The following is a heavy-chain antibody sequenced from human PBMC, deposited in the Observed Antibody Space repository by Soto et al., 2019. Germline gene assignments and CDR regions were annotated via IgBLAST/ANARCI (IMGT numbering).Heavy chain of an antibody. V-gene: IGHV1-8*01. D-gene: IGHD2-8*01. CDR1: GYTFTSYD. Sequence: QVQLVQSGAEVTRPGASVKVSCKASGYTFTSYDINWVRQATGQGLEWMGWMSPNSGATGYAQKFQGRVTMTRDTSISTVYMELSNLRSEDTAIYYCARGVDNGVDVWGQGSTVTVSS. J-gene: IGHJ6*02. CDR2: MSPNSGAT. CDR3: ARGVDNGVDV.